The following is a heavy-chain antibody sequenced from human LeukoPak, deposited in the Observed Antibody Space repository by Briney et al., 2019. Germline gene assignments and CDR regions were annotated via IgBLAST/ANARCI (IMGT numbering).Heavy chain of an antibody. D-gene: IGHD3-16*01. J-gene: IGHJ6*04. Sequence: PSETLSLTCTVSGGSISSYYWSWIRQPPGKGLEWIGYIYYSGSTNYNPSLKSRVTISVDTSKNQFSLKLSSVTAADTAVYYCARSSWPPLVDVWGKGTTVTVSS. CDR3: ARSSWPPLVDV. V-gene: IGHV4-59*08. CDR2: IYYSGST. CDR1: GGSISSYY.